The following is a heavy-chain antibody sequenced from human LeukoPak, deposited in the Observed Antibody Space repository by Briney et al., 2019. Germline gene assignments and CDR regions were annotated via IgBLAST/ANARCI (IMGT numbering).Heavy chain of an antibody. Sequence: GGSLRLSCAASGFTFSSYWMHWIRQAPGKGLVWVSRINSDGSSTSYADSVKGRFTISRDNAKNTLYLQMNSLRAEDTAVYYCARGGHFWSGYPPGYWGQGTLVTVSS. D-gene: IGHD3-3*02. J-gene: IGHJ4*02. CDR1: GFTFSSYW. CDR2: INSDGSST. V-gene: IGHV3-74*01. CDR3: ARGGHFWSGYPPGY.